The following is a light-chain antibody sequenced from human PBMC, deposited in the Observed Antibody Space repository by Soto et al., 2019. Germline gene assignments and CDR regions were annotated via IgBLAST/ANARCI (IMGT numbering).Light chain of an antibody. V-gene: IGKV1-39*01. CDR2: AAS. J-gene: IGKJ1*01. CDR3: QQSHITPWT. CDR1: QSISSY. Sequence: DLQMTQSPSSLSASVGDRVTITCRASQSISSYLNWYQQKPGKAPKLLIYAASSLQSGVPSRFSGSGSGTDFTLTISSLQPEDFATYYCQQSHITPWTFGQGTKVEIK.